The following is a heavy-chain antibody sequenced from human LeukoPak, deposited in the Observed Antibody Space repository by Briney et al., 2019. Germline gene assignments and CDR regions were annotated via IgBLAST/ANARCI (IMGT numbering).Heavy chain of an antibody. D-gene: IGHD1-7*01. V-gene: IGHV3-7*01. CDR3: ARAGSFWHYVY. Sequence: GGSLRLSCAASGLTFNSYGMHWVRQTPGKGLEWVANIKQDGSEKYYVDSVKGRFTISRDNAKNSLSLQMNGLRVEDTAVYYCARAGSFWHYVYWGQGTLVTVSS. CDR1: GLTFNSYG. CDR2: IKQDGSEK. J-gene: IGHJ4*02.